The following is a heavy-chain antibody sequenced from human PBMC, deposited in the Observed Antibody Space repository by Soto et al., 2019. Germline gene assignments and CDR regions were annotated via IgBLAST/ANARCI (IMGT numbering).Heavy chain of an antibody. CDR2: ISYDGSNK. J-gene: IGHJ5*02. Sequence: KGLEWVAVISYDGSNKYYADSVKGRFTISRDNSKNTLYLQMNSLRAEDTAVYYCARGLYYYDSSGPPDCFDPWGQGTLVTVSS. V-gene: IGHV3-30-3*01. D-gene: IGHD3-22*01. CDR3: ARGLYYYDSSGPPDCFDP.